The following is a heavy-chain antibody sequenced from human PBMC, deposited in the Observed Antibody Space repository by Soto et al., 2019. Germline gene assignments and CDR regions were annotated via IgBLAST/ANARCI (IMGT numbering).Heavy chain of an antibody. Sequence: QVPLVESGGGVVQPGRSLRLSCAASGFTFSSYAMHWVRQAPGKGLEWVAVISYDGSNKYYADSVKGRFTISRDNSKNTLYLQMNSLRDEDTAVYYCAREDDYGDYVGYFDLWGRGTLVTVSS. CDR1: GFTFSSYA. D-gene: IGHD4-17*01. V-gene: IGHV3-30-3*01. CDR3: AREDDYGDYVGYFDL. CDR2: ISYDGSNK. J-gene: IGHJ2*01.